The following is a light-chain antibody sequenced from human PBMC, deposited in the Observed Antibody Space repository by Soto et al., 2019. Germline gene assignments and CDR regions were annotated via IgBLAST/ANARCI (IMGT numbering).Light chain of an antibody. V-gene: IGKV3-20*01. J-gene: IGKJ3*01. CDR3: QQYGSSLFT. CDR2: GTS. Sequence: EIVLTQSPGTLSLSPGERATLSCRASQSVSSNYLAWQQKKPGQAPRVLIYGTSIRASGVPERFSGGGAGTYFTITITRLEPEDFAVYCCQQYGSSLFTFGPGTKVDFK. CDR1: QSVSSNY.